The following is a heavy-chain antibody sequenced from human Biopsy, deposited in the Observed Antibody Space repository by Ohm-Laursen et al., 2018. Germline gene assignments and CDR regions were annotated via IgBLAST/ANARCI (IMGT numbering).Heavy chain of an antibody. V-gene: IGHV4-59*01. Sequence: ETLSLTCPVSGGSISSDYWSWIRQTPGKGREWIGYIYYRGSTNYNPSLKSRVTISVDTSKNQFSLRLNSVTAADTAVYYCARATNSTGWPYYYFYGMDVWGQGTTVTVSS. D-gene: IGHD2/OR15-2a*01. CDR1: GGSISSDY. CDR3: ARATNSTGWPYYYFYGMDV. J-gene: IGHJ6*02. CDR2: IYYRGST.